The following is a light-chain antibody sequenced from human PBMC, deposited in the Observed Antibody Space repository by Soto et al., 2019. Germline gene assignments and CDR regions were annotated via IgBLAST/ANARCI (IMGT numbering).Light chain of an antibody. CDR1: SSDVGAYTY. J-gene: IGLJ1*01. CDR2: DVS. Sequence: QSVLTQPASVSGSPGQPITISCTGTSSDVGAYTYVSWYQQHPGKAPKLMIYDVSNRPSGVSNRFSGSKSGNTAFLIISGLQAEDEADYYCTSYTSNSTPYVFGGGTKVTVL. V-gene: IGLV2-14*01. CDR3: TSYTSNSTPYV.